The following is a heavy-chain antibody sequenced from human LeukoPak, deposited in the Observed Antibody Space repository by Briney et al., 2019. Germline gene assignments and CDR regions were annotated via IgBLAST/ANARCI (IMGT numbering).Heavy chain of an antibody. CDR2: VIPIFGTA. J-gene: IGHJ4*02. V-gene: IGHV1-69*05. D-gene: IGHD3-22*01. Sequence: SVKVSCKASGGTFSSYAISWVRQAPGQGLEWMGRVIPIFGTANYAQKFQGRVTITTDESTSTAYMELSSLRSEDTAVYYCARGSYDSSGVSFDYWGQGTLVTVSS. CDR1: GGTFSSYA. CDR3: ARGSYDSSGVSFDY.